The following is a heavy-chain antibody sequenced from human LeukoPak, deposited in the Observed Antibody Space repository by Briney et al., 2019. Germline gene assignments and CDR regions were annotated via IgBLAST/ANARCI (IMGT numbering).Heavy chain of an antibody. J-gene: IGHJ4*02. D-gene: IGHD3-22*01. CDR2: ISAYNGNI. V-gene: IGHV1-18*01. CDR1: GYTFTSYG. Sequence: WASVKVSCKASGYTFTSYGFSWVRQAPGQGLEWMGWISAYNGNINYAQKFQGRVTMTTDTSTSTAYMELRSLRSDDTAVFYCARGHRTAAYVGSGSDYWGQGTLVTVSS. CDR3: ARGHRTAAYVGSGSDY.